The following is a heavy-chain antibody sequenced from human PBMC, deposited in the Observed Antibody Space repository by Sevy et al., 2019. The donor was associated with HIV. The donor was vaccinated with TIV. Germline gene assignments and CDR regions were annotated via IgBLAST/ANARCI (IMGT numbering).Heavy chain of an antibody. Sequence: GGSLRLSCAASEFMFSTYAMHWVRQAPGKGLEWVAVISYDGSSHYYADSVKGRFTISRDNSKNTLFLQMNSLRLEDTAFYYCARDAGYSTDWYPSDYWGQGTLVTVS. CDR1: EFMFSTYA. J-gene: IGHJ4*02. CDR2: ISYDGSSH. V-gene: IGHV3-30-3*01. D-gene: IGHD6-19*01. CDR3: ARDAGYSTDWYPSDY.